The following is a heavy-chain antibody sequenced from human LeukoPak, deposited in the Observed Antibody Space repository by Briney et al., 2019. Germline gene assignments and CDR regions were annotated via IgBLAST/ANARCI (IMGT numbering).Heavy chain of an antibody. CDR2: VSSSSSYT. V-gene: IGHV3-11*06. Sequence: GGSLRLSCAASAFTFSDYYMSWIRQAPGKGLEWVSYVSSSSSYTNYADSVKGRFTISRDNAKNSLYLQMNSLRAGDTAVYYCASGVISAEYFQHWGQGTLVTVSS. CDR3: ASGVISAEYFQH. D-gene: IGHD3-16*02. CDR1: AFTFSDYY. J-gene: IGHJ1*01.